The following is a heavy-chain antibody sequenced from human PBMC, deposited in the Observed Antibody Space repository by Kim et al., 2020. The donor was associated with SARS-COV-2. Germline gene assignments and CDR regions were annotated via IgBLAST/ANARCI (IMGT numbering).Heavy chain of an antibody. CDR1: GFTVSSNY. V-gene: IGHV3-66*01. D-gene: IGHD3-10*01. CDR3: ARDQRGRSMVRGYYYYYGMDV. Sequence: GGSLRLSCAASGFTVSSNYMSWVRQAPGKGLEWVSVIYSGGSTYYADSVKGRFTISRDNSKNTLYLQMNSLRAEDTAVYYCARDQRGRSMVRGYYYYYGMDVWGQGTTVTVSS. CDR2: IYSGGST. J-gene: IGHJ6*02.